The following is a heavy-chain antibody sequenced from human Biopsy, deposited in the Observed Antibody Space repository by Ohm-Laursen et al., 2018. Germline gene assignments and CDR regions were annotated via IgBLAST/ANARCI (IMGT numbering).Heavy chain of an antibody. CDR3: ATKLTGYFHH. CDR1: GGTFSNYG. CDR2: DIPILGTG. J-gene: IGHJ1*01. D-gene: IGHD3-9*01. V-gene: IGHV1-69*06. Sequence: SSVKVSCKTPGGTFSNYGVNWVRQAPGQGLEWLGGDIPILGTGNYAQKFQDRVTVAADTSTSTATMELRSLRSDDTAVYYCATKLTGYFHHWGQGTLVIVSS.